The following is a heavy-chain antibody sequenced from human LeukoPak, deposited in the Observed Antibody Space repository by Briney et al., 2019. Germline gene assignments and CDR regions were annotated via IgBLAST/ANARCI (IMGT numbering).Heavy chain of an antibody. CDR3: AKPAYGVYGSGSYLDY. CDR2: ISGSGGST. V-gene: IGHV3-23*01. Sequence: PGGSLRLSCAASGFTFSSYAMSWVRQAPGKGLEWVSAISGSGGSTYYADSVKGRFTISRDNSKNTLYLQMNSLRAEDTAVYYCAKPAYGVYGSGSYLDYWGQGTLVTVSS. CDR1: GFTFSSYA. D-gene: IGHD3-10*01. J-gene: IGHJ4*02.